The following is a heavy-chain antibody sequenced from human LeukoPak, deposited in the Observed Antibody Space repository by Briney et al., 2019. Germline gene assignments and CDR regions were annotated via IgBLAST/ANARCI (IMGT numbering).Heavy chain of an antibody. CDR1: GGSISSYY. V-gene: IGHV4-59*01. CDR2: IYYSGST. Sequence: SETLSLTCTVSGGSISSYYWSWIRQPPGKGLEWIGYIYYSGSTNYNPSLKSRVTISVDTSKNQFSLKLSSVTAADTAVYYCARDFGKTIFGVLNWFDPWGQGTLVTVSS. J-gene: IGHJ5*02. CDR3: ARDFGKTIFGVLNWFDP. D-gene: IGHD3-3*01.